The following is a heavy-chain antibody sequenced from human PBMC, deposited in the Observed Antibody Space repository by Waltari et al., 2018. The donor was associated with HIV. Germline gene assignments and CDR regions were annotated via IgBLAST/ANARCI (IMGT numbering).Heavy chain of an antibody. CDR1: GGTFTSG. CDR3: ARDGDHDSSGYLAS. CDR2: IIPLLGIP. D-gene: IGHD3-22*01. Sequence: QVQLVQSGAEVKKPGSSLQVSCKASGGTFTSGVRQAPGQGLQGMGGIIPLLGIPSYAQNFQGRVSITADEVTSTVYLELTSLRSDDTAVYFCARDGDHDSSGYLASWGQGALVTVSS. J-gene: IGHJ4*02. V-gene: IGHV1-69*04.